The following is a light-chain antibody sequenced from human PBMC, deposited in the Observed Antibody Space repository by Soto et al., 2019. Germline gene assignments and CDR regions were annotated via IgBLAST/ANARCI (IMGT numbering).Light chain of an antibody. J-gene: IGKJ1*01. V-gene: IGKV3-20*01. Sequence: EIVLTQSPGTLSLSPGERATLSCRASQSVSSSYLAWYQQKPGQAPRLLIYGASSRATGIPDRFSGSGSGTDFTLSISRLEPEDSAVYYCLQYGSSPVTFGQGTKVEIK. CDR2: GAS. CDR1: QSVSSSY. CDR3: LQYGSSPVT.